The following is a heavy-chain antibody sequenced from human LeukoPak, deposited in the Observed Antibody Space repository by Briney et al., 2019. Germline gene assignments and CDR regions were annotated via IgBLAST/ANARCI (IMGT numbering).Heavy chain of an antibody. CDR2: IRYDGSRQ. CDR3: AKGGQYDSDSFFDF. Sequence: PGGSVRFSCKASGITFRIHGMFWVRQAPGKGLEWVASIRYDGSRQFYADSVKGRFTISRDNSRNTVDVQMNSLRSEDSALYYCAKGGQYDSDSFFDFWGQGTLVTVSS. J-gene: IGHJ4*02. CDR1: GITFRIHG. D-gene: IGHD3-22*01. V-gene: IGHV3-30*02.